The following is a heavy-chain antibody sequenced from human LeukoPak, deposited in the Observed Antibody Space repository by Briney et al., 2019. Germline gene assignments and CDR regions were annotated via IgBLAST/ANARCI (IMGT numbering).Heavy chain of an antibody. D-gene: IGHD1-7*01. J-gene: IGHJ4*02. V-gene: IGHV4-34*01. CDR3: ARRVSHWNLSNYFDY. CDR2: INHSGST. CDR1: GGSFSGYY. Sequence: KPSETLSLTCAVYGGSFSGYYWSWIRQPPGKGLEWIGEINHSGSTNYNPSLKSRVTISVDTSKNQFSLKLSSVTAADTAVYYCARRVSHWNLSNYFDYWGQGTLVTVSS.